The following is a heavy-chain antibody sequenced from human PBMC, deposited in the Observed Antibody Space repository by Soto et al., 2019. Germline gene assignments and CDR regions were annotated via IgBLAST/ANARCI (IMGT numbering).Heavy chain of an antibody. CDR1: GFTFSDYG. D-gene: IGHD6-6*01. CDR3: AKEMYPRTVLDSSSPWGDY. V-gene: IGHV3-30*18. Sequence: PGRSLRLSCAVSGFTFSDYGMHWVRQAPGKGLEWVAVMSYAGSYKYYADSVKGRFTISRDLSGNTLFLQMNSLRLEDTAVYFCAKEMYPRTVLDSSSPWGDYWGQGTLVTVSS. CDR2: MSYAGSYK. J-gene: IGHJ4*02.